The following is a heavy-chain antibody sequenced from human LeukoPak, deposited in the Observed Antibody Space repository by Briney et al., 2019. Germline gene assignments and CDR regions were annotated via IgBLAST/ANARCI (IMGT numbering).Heavy chain of an antibody. CDR2: IYPCDSDT. Sequence: GGSLKLSRKSTGYTFTNYWIGSVRQGPGKGLEWVGIIYPCDSDTRYSPSIRGLVTISVDTSINTAYLQWRSLKASDTAMYDCARPVRAASYYDSQGAFDIWGQGTMVTVSS. D-gene: IGHD3-22*01. CDR3: ARPVRAASYYDSQGAFDI. V-gene: IGHV5-51*01. J-gene: IGHJ3*02. CDR1: GYTFTNYW.